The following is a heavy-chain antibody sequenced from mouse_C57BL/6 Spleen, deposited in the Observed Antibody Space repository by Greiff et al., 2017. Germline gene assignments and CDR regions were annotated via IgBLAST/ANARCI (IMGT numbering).Heavy chain of an antibody. D-gene: IGHD4-1*01. V-gene: IGHV1-52*01. CDR2: IDPSDSDT. Sequence: QVQLQQPGAELVRPGSSVKLSCKASGYTFTSYWMHWVKQRPIQGLEWIGNIDPSDSDTHYNQKFKDKATLTVDKSSSTAYMQLSSLTSEDSAVYYCAKRGRRRAMDYWGQGTSVTVSS. CDR1: GYTFTSYW. J-gene: IGHJ4*01. CDR3: AKRGRRRAMDY.